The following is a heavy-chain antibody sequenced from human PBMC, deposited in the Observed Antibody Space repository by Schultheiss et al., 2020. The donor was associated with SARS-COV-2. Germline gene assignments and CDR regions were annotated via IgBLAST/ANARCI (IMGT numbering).Heavy chain of an antibody. V-gene: IGHV3-9*01. Sequence: GGSLRLSCAASGFTFSSYAMHWVRQAPGKGLEWVSGISWNSGSIGYADSVKGRFTISRDNSKNTLYLQMNSLRAEDTAVYYCAKENGYSSSWYGEGYYGMDVWGQGTTVTVSS. D-gene: IGHD6-13*01. CDR3: AKENGYSSSWYGEGYYGMDV. CDR2: ISWNSGSI. J-gene: IGHJ6*02. CDR1: GFTFSSYA.